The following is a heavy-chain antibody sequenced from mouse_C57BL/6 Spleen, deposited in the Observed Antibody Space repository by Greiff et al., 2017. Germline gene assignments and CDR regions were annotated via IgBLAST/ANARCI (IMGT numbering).Heavy chain of an antibody. V-gene: IGHV1-19*01. CDR3: ARGLTGTWFAY. J-gene: IGHJ3*01. Sequence: VQLQQSGPVLVKPGASVKMSCKASGYTFTDYYMNWVKQSHGKSLEWIGVINPYNGGTSYNQKFKGKATLTVDKSSSTAYMELNSLTSEDSAVYYGARGLTGTWFAYWGQGTLVTVSA. CDR1: GYTFTDYY. D-gene: IGHD4-1*01. CDR2: INPYNGGT.